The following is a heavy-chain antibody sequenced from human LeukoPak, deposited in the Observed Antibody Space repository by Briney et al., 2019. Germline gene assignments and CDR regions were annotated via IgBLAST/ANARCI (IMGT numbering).Heavy chain of an antibody. V-gene: IGHV3-23*01. CDR2: ISGSGSGGST. Sequence: HTGGSLRLSCAASGFTFSSSAMSWVRQAPGKGLEWVSSISGSGSGGSTYYADSVKGRFTISRGNSKNTLYLQMNSLRAEDTAVYYCAKSGYNRFDYWGQGTLVTVSS. CDR3: AKSGYNRFDY. D-gene: IGHD5-24*01. J-gene: IGHJ4*02. CDR1: GFTFSSSA.